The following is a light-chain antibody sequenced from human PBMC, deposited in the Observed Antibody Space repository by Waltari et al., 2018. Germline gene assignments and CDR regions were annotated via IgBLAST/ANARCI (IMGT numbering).Light chain of an antibody. J-gene: IGKJ3*01. Sequence: DIQMTQSPSTLSASVGDRVTITCRASQTISNWLAWYQQKPGKAPEVLIYKASSLESGVPSRFSGSGSGTEFTLTISSLQAEDVAVYYCQQYYTTPFTFGPGTKVDIK. V-gene: IGKV1-5*03. CDR3: QQYYTTPFT. CDR1: QTISNW. CDR2: KAS.